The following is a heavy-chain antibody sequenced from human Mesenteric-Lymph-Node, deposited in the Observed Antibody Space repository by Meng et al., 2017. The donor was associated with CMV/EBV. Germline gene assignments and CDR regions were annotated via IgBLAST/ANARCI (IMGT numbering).Heavy chain of an antibody. D-gene: IGHD3-10*01. CDR2: IYRGDNT. J-gene: IGHJ4*02. CDR3: TGDSVSNPNLDY. V-gene: IGHV3-66*01. Sequence: VHLVESGGGLVQPGGSLRLSCAASGVNVRDKYMSWVRQAPGKGLEWVCIIYRGDNTYYIDSVKDRFTVSRDNSKNTMYLQMNSLRVEDTAVNYCTGDSVSNPNLDYWGQGTLVTVSS. CDR1: GVNVRDKY.